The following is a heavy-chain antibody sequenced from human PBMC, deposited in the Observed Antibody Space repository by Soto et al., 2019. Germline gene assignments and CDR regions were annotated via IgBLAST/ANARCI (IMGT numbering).Heavy chain of an antibody. D-gene: IGHD5-12*01. J-gene: IGHJ4*02. Sequence: EVQLVESGGGLVQPGGSLRLSCAASGFTFSSYEMNWVRQAPGKGLEWVSVIYSGGSTYYADSVKGRFTISRDNSKNTLYLQMNSLRAEDTAVYYCARDGTGDGDGYNSPFDYWGQGTLVTVSS. CDR3: ARDGTGDGDGYNSPFDY. CDR2: IYSGGST. V-gene: IGHV3-66*01. CDR1: GFTFSSYE.